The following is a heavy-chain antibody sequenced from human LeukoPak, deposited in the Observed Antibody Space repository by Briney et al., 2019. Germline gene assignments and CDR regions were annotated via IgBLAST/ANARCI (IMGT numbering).Heavy chain of an antibody. D-gene: IGHD6-19*01. Sequence: SETLSLTCTVSGGSISSYYWSWIRQPAGKGLEWIGRIYTSGSTNYNPSLKSRVTMSVDTSKNQFSLKLSSVTAADTAVYYCARDGSGWPYDAFDIWGQGTMVTVSS. V-gene: IGHV4-4*07. CDR1: GGSISSYY. J-gene: IGHJ3*02. CDR3: ARDGSGWPYDAFDI. CDR2: IYTSGST.